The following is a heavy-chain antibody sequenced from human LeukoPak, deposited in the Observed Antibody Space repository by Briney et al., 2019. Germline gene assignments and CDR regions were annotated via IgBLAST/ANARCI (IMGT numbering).Heavy chain of an antibody. V-gene: IGHV3-21*05. CDR1: GFTFSSYD. Sequence: GGSLRLSCAASGFTFSSYDMYWVRQAPGKGLEWVSYISSSSSYTNYADSVKGRFTISRDNAKNSLYLQMNSLRAEDTAVYYCARGYDYDILTGYYYPPDFDYWGQGTLVTVSS. J-gene: IGHJ4*02. D-gene: IGHD3-9*01. CDR3: ARGYDYDILTGYYYPPDFDY. CDR2: ISSSSSYT.